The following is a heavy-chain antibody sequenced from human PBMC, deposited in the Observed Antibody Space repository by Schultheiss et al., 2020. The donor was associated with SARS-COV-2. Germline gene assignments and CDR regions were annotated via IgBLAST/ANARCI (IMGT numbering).Heavy chain of an antibody. CDR1: GFTFSSYS. CDR2: ISSSSSYI. CDR3: ATLYQLPPYYYYGMDV. D-gene: IGHD2-2*01. V-gene: IGHV3-21*01. Sequence: GESLKISCAASGFTFSSYSMNWVRQAPGKGLEWVSSISSSSSYIYYADSVKGRFTISRDNAKNSLYLQMNSLRAEDTAVYYCATLYQLPPYYYYGMDVWGQGTTVTVSS. J-gene: IGHJ6*02.